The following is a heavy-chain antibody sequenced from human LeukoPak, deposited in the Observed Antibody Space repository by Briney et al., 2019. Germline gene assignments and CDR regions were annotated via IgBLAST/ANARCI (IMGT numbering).Heavy chain of an antibody. J-gene: IGHJ5*01. Sequence: PSETLSLTCTVSGGSVSSSRYYWTWIRQPPGKGLGWIGYIYHGSATYNPSLESRVTISMDTSKNQFSLKVTPVTAADTAVYYCAREGGRQWLVSGTLDSWGQGTLVTVSS. CDR2: IYHGSA. CDR1: GGSVSSSRYY. CDR3: AREGGRQWLVSGTLDS. V-gene: IGHV4-61*01. D-gene: IGHD6-19*01.